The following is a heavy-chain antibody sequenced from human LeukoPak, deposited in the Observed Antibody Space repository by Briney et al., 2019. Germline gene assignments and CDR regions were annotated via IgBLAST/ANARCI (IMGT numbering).Heavy chain of an antibody. J-gene: IGHJ4*02. CDR3: ARWQAVTTSFDY. V-gene: IGHV1-18*01. CDR2: ISAYNGNT. D-gene: IGHD4-17*01. Sequence: ASVKVSCKASGYTFTSYGISWVRQAPGQGLEWMGWISAYNGNTNYAQKLQGRVTMTTDTSTSTAYMELRSLRPDDTAVYYCARWQAVTTSFDYWGQGTLVTVSS. CDR1: GYTFTSYG.